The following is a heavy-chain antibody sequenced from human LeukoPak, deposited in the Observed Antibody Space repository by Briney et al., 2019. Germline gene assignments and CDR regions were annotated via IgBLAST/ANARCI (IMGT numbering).Heavy chain of an antibody. CDR1: GVTFSSYW. V-gene: IGHV3-7*01. CDR3: AKGLEEMIVVVMRGWWNLQGLDY. D-gene: IGHD3-22*01. CDR2: IKQDGSEK. Sequence: PGGSLRLSCAASGVTFSSYWMSWVRQAPGKGLEWVANIKQDGSEKYYVDSVKGRFTISRDNAKNSLYLQMNSLRAEDTAVYYCAKGLEEMIVVVMRGWWNLQGLDYWGQGTLVTVSS. J-gene: IGHJ4*02.